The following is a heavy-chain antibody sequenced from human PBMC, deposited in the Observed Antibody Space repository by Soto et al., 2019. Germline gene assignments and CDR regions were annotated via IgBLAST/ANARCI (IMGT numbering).Heavy chain of an antibody. J-gene: IGHJ4*02. D-gene: IGHD4-4*01. CDR1: GFTFSDSW. CDR3: VTGGSTYPS. CDR2: IKPDESEK. Sequence: VQLVESGGGLVQPGGSLRLSCTASGFTFSDSWMTWVRQAPGKGLEWVARIKPDESEKKYADTVKGRLSITRDNAKTSMSLQMHRLGGEHSAVYHCVTGGSTYPSRGQETLITVSS. V-gene: IGHV3-7*01.